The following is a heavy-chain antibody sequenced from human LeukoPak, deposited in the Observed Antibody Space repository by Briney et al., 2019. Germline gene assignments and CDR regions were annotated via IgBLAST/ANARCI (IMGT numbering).Heavy chain of an antibody. CDR3: ARGYGSGSYFVY. CDR1: GGSISSYY. Sequence: SETLSLTCTVSGGSISSYYWSWIRQPPGKGLEWIAYIYYSGSTDYNPSLKSRVTISLDTSKNQFSLKLSSVTAADTAVYYCARGYGSGSYFVYWGQGTLVTVSS. D-gene: IGHD3-10*01. J-gene: IGHJ4*02. V-gene: IGHV4-59*12. CDR2: IYYSGST.